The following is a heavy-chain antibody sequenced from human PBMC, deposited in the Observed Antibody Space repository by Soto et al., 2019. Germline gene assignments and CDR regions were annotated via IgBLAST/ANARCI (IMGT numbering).Heavy chain of an antibody. J-gene: IGHJ6*02. CDR3: ARWGGYGYAMDV. V-gene: IGHV3-53*04. D-gene: IGHD5-12*01. CDR1: GFTVSSNY. Sequence: EAQLVESGGGLVQPGESLRLSCAASGFTVSSNYISWVRQTPGKGLEWVSLIYISGDTYYADSVKGRFTISRHDTENTVSLQMNSLRAEDTAVYYCARWGGYGYAMDVWGQGTTVTVSS. CDR2: IYISGDT.